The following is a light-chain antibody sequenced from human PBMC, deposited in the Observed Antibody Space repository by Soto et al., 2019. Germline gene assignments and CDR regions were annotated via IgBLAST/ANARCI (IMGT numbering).Light chain of an antibody. CDR1: QSVLYSSNNKNY. CDR3: QQYYTTPST. V-gene: IGKV4-1*01. Sequence: DIVMTQSPDSLAVSLGERATINCKSSQSVLYSSNNKNYLAWYQQKPGQPPKLLIYCASTRESGIPDRFSGSGSVTEFTLTISSLQAEDVAVYCCQQYYTTPSTFGQGTKVEIK. CDR2: CAS. J-gene: IGKJ1*01.